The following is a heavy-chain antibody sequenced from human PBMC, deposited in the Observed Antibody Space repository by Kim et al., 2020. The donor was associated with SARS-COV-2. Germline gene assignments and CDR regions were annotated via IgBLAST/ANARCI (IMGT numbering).Heavy chain of an antibody. D-gene: IGHD3-10*01. CDR1: GGSISSYY. Sequence: SETLSLTCTVSGGSISSYYWSWIRQPPGKGLEWIGYIHYTGSTNYNPSLKSRVTISVDTSKNQFSLKLSSVTAADTAVYYCARGLERGWFDPWGQGTLVTVSS. CDR2: IHYTGST. CDR3: ARGLERGWFDP. V-gene: IGHV4-59*01. J-gene: IGHJ5*02.